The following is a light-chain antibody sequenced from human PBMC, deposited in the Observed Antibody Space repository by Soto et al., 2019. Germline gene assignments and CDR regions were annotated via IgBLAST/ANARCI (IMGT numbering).Light chain of an antibody. J-gene: IGKJ1*01. CDR2: WAS. V-gene: IGKV4-1*01. Sequence: DIVMTQSPDSLAVSLGERATINCKSSQSVLYSSNNKNYLAWYQQKPGQPPKLLIYWASTRESGVPDRFSGSGSGTDFTLTISSLQAEDVAVYYCKQYFRPWTFGQGTKVEIK. CDR1: QSVLYSSNNKNY. CDR3: KQYFRPWT.